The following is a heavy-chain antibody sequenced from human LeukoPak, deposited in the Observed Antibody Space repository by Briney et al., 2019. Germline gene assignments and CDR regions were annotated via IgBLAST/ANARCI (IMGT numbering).Heavy chain of an antibody. CDR2: MNPNSGNT. D-gene: IGHD3-3*01. V-gene: IGHV1-8*03. CDR1: GYTFTSYD. CDR3: ARAITIFGVVTRGYMDV. Sequence: GASVKVSCKASGYTFTSYDINWVRQATGQGLEWMGWMNPNSGNTGYAQKFQGRVTITRNTSISTAYVELSSLRSEDTAVYYCARAITIFGVVTRGYMDVWGKGTTVTVSS. J-gene: IGHJ6*03.